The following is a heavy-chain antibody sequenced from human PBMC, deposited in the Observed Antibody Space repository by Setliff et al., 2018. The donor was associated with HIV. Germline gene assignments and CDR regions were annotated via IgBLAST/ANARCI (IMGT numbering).Heavy chain of an antibody. CDR1: GGSISSGSYY. J-gene: IGHJ4*02. D-gene: IGHD6-6*01. CDR2: IFHSGDT. CDR3: ATRPRIAARPFDY. V-gene: IGHV4-31*03. Sequence: PSETLSLTCTVSGGSISSGSYYWSWIRQHPEKALEWIGYIFHSGDTYYNPSLKSRISMSVDTSKNQFSLELTSLTAADTAVYYCATRPRIAARPFDYWGRGMLVTVSS.